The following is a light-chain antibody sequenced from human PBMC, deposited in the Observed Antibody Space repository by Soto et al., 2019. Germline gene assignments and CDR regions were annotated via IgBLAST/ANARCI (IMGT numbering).Light chain of an antibody. V-gene: IGLV1-40*01. CDR2: GNS. CDR1: SSNIGAGYD. Sequence: QSVLTQPPSVSGAPGQRVTISCTGSSSNIGAGYDVHWYQQLPGTAPKLLIYGNSNRPSGVPDRFSGSKAGTSASLAITGLQAEDEADYYGQSYDISLSGYVFGTGTKVTVL. J-gene: IGLJ1*01. CDR3: QSYDISLSGYV.